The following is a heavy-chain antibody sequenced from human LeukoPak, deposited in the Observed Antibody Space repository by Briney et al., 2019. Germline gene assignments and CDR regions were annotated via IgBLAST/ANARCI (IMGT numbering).Heavy chain of an antibody. Sequence: ASVKVSCKASGYTLTSYHMHWGRQAPGQGLEWMGIINPSGGSTNYAQKFQGRVTMTRDMSTSTVYMELSSLRSEDTAVYYCAREGVTIFGLVRTQTTKSPHRFDPWGQGTLVTVSS. D-gene: IGHD3-3*01. CDR1: GYTLTSYH. CDR2: INPSGGST. J-gene: IGHJ5*02. CDR3: AREGVTIFGLVRTQTTKSPHRFDP. V-gene: IGHV1-46*01.